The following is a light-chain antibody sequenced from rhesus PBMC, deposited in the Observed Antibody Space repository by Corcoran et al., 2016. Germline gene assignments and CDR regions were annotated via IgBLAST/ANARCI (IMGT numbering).Light chain of an antibody. CDR1: QGISNN. J-gene: IGKJ2*01. V-gene: IGKV1S15*01. CDR2: YAS. CDR3: PHGYGTPYN. Sequence: DIQMTQSPSSLSASVGDTVTITCRASQGISNNLAWYQQKPGNIPKLLIYYASTLQSGVPSRFSGSGSGTDFTLTISSLQPEDFANYYCPHGYGTPYNFGQGTKVGIK.